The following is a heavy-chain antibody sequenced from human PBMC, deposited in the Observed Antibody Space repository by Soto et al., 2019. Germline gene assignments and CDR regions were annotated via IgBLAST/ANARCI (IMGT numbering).Heavy chain of an antibody. CDR2: FDPEDGET. CDR3: ATDVVIRTGYYYKAGRRYFDY. J-gene: IGHJ4*02. V-gene: IGHV1-24*01. Sequence: ASVKVSFKVSGYTLTELSMHWLRQAPGKGLEWMGGFDPEDGETIYAQKFQGRVTMTEDTSTDTAYMELSSLRSEDTAVYYCATDVVIRTGYYYKAGRRYFDYWGQGTRGTVSS. D-gene: IGHD3-22*01. CDR1: GYTLTELS.